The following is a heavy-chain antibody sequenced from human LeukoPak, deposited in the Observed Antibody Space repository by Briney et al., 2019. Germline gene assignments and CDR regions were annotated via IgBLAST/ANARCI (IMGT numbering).Heavy chain of an antibody. CDR2: ISYDGSNK. Sequence: GGSLRLSCAASGFTFSSYAMHWVRQAPGKGLEWVAVISYDGSNKYYADSVKGRFTISRDNSKNTLYLQMNSLRAEDTAVYYGARAGEQWLAPSYFDPWGQGTLVTVSS. CDR1: GFTFSSYA. V-gene: IGHV3-30-3*01. CDR3: ARAGEQWLAPSYFDP. D-gene: IGHD6-19*01. J-gene: IGHJ4*02.